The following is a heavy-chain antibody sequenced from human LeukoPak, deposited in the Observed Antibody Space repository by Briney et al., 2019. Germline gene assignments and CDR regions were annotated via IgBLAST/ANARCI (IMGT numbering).Heavy chain of an antibody. CDR3: ARGRYDSSGYNWFDP. CDR1: GYTFTSYD. J-gene: IGHJ5*02. Sequence: GASVKVSCKASGYTFTSYDINWVRQATGQGLEWMGWMNPNSGNTGYAQKFQGRVTMTRNTSISTAYMELSSLRSEDTAVYYCARGRYDSSGYNWFDPWGQGTLVTVSS. CDR2: MNPNSGNT. D-gene: IGHD6-25*01. V-gene: IGHV1-8*01.